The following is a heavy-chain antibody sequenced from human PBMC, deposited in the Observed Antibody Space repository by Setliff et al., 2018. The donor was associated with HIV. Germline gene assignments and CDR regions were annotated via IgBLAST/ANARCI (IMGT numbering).Heavy chain of an antibody. Sequence: ETLSLTCAVSGGSFSDYYWSWVRQAPGKGLEWVSSISSSSSYIYYADSVKGRFTISRDNAKNSLYLQMNSLRAEDTAVYYCARGPLSSSWYNWFDPWGQGTLVTVSS. CDR1: GGSFSDYY. V-gene: IGHV3-21*01. CDR3: ARGPLSSSWYNWFDP. CDR2: ISSSSSYI. J-gene: IGHJ5*02. D-gene: IGHD6-13*01.